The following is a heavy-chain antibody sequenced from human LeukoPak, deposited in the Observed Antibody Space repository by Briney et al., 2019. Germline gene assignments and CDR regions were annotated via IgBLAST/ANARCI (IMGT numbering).Heavy chain of an antibody. CDR1: GGSISNSTFY. V-gene: IGHV4-39*07. D-gene: IGHD1-26*01. CDR3: ARGQGATVPQVGKNWFDP. Sequence: SETLSLTCTVSGGSISNSTFYWGWIRQPPGKGLEWIGSISYSGSTYSNPSLRSRVILSVDTSKNQFSLKLISVTVADTAVYYCARGQGATVPQVGKNWFDPWGQGTRVTVSS. CDR2: ISYSGST. J-gene: IGHJ5*02.